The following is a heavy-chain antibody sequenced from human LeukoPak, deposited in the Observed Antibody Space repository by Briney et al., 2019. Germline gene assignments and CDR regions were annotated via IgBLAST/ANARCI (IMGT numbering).Heavy chain of an antibody. J-gene: IGHJ5*02. CDR3: ASVSPSGYCSSTSCYGWFDP. D-gene: IGHD2-2*01. CDR1: GYTFTSYG. V-gene: IGHV1-69*13. Sequence: SVKVSCKASGYTFTSYGISWVRQAPGQGLEWMGGIIPIFGTANYAQKFQGRVTITADESTSTAYMELSSLRSEDTAVYYCASVSPSGYCSSTSCYGWFDPWGQGTLVTVSS. CDR2: IIPIFGTA.